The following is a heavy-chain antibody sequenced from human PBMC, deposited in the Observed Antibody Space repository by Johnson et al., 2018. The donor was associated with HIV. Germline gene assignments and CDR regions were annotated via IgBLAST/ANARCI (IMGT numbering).Heavy chain of an antibody. D-gene: IGHD1-26*01. J-gene: IGHJ3*02. CDR3: ARDRERGAFDI. CDR1: GFTFSNYG. CDR2: IWFDGSNK. Sequence: QVQLVESGGGVVQPGRSLRLSCAASGFTFSNYGMHWVRQAPGKGLEWVAVIWFDGSNKYYADSVKGRFTISRDNSKNTLYLQMNSLRVEDTALYYCARDRERGAFDIWGQGTMVTVSS. V-gene: IGHV3-33*01.